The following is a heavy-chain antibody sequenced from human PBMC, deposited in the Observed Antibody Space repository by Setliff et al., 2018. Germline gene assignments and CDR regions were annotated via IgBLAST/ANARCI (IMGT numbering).Heavy chain of an antibody. CDR1: GFTFSSFW. Sequence: GGSLRLSCSASGFTFSSFWMSWVRQSPGKGLEWVANINQDGSGAGTTVYYADSVRGRFTISRDNAKNSLYLQMNSLRAEDSAVYYCARDGVFYAMDFWGQGTTVTVSS. CDR2: INQDGSGAGTTV. D-gene: IGHD3-10*01. CDR3: ARDGVFYAMDF. V-gene: IGHV3-7*01. J-gene: IGHJ6*02.